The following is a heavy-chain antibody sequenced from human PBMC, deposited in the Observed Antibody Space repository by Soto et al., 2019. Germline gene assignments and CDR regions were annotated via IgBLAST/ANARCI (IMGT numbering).Heavy chain of an antibody. CDR1: GFTFSSYS. CDR3: ARELVVVPAATLYYYYGMDV. J-gene: IGHJ6*02. CDR2: ISSSSSYI. Sequence: PGGSLRLSXAASGFTFSSYSMNWVRQAPGKGLEWVSSISSSSSYIYYADSVKGRFTISRDNAKNSLYLQMNSLRAEDTAVYYCARELVVVPAATLYYYYGMDVWGQGTTVTVSS. V-gene: IGHV3-21*01. D-gene: IGHD2-2*01.